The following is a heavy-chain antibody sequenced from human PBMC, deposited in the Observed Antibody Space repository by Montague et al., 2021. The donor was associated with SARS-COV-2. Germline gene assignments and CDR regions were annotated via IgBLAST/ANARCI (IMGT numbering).Heavy chain of an antibody. CDR3: ARDRFDFGVGGQGTIDF. CDR1: GDSITNHY. D-gene: IGHD4/OR15-4a*01. J-gene: IGHJ4*02. Sequence: SETLSLTCSVSGDSITNHYWSWIRQPAGKGLEWIGRMHFTGKTNFSPFFSSRLTMSADTSKNQFSLKLTSVTAADTAKYFCARDRFDFGVGGQGTIDFWGQGTLVTVSS. CDR2: MHFTGKT. V-gene: IGHV4-4*07.